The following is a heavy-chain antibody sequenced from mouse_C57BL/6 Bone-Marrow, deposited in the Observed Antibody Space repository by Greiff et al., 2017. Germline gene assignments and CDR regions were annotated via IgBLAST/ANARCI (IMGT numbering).Heavy chain of an antibody. CDR3: ARYLITTVVATDY. V-gene: IGHV1-55*01. Sequence: VQLQQPGAELVKPGASVKMSCKASGYTFTSYWITWVKQRPGQGLEWIGDIYPGSGSTNYNEKFKSKATLTVDTSSSTAYMQLSSLTSEDAAVXYCARYLITTVVATDYWGQGTTLTVSS. CDR2: IYPGSGST. D-gene: IGHD1-1*01. CDR1: GYTFTSYW. J-gene: IGHJ2*01.